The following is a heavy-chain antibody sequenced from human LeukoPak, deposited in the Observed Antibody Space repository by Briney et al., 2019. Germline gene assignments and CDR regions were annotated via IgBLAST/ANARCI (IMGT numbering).Heavy chain of an antibody. CDR3: ARGVVNCSSTSCYTELFGDY. J-gene: IGHJ4*02. Sequence: SETLSLTCTVSGGSISSDYWSWIRQPPGKGLEWIGDISYSGSTSYSPSLKSRVTISVDTPNNQFSLRLNSVTAADTAVYYCARGVVNCSSTSCYTELFGDYWGQGTLVTVSS. V-gene: IGHV4-59*01. CDR1: GGSISSDY. D-gene: IGHD2-2*02. CDR2: ISYSGST.